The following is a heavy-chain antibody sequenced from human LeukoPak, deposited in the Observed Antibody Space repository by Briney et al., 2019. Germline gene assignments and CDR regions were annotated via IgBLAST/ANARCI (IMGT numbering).Heavy chain of an antibody. J-gene: IGHJ5*02. D-gene: IGHD3-3*01. V-gene: IGHV4-59*01. CDR1: GGSISSYY. Sequence: SETLSLTCTVSGGSISSYYWSWIRKPPGKGLEWIGYTYYSGSTNYNPSLKSRVTISVDTSKNQFSLKLSSVTAADTAVYYCARVGITIFGVRVDPWGQGTLVTVSS. CDR2: TYYSGST. CDR3: ARVGITIFGVRVDP.